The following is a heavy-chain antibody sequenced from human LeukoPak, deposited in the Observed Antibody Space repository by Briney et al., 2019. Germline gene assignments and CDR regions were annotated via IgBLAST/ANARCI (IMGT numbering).Heavy chain of an antibody. Sequence: ASVKVSCKASGYTFTSYAMNWVRQAPGQGLEWMGWISAYNGNTNYAQKLQGRVTMTTDTSTTTAYMELRSLRSDDTAVYYCARDRTIAAAGWFDPWGQGTLVTVSS. CDR1: GYTFTSYA. V-gene: IGHV1-18*01. CDR3: ARDRTIAAAGWFDP. D-gene: IGHD6-13*01. J-gene: IGHJ5*02. CDR2: ISAYNGNT.